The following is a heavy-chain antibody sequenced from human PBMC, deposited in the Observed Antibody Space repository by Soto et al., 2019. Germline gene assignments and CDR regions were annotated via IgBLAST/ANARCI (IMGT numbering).Heavy chain of an antibody. CDR3: ARLRRSCSGGSCYSGWFDP. Sequence: GGSLRLSCAASGFTFSSYSMNWVRQAPGKGLEWVSSISSSSSYIYYADSVKGRFTISRDNAKNSLYLQMNSLRAEDTAVYYCARLRRSCSGGSCYSGWFDPWGQGTLVTVSS. D-gene: IGHD2-15*01. CDR1: GFTFSSYS. J-gene: IGHJ5*02. CDR2: ISSSSSYI. V-gene: IGHV3-21*01.